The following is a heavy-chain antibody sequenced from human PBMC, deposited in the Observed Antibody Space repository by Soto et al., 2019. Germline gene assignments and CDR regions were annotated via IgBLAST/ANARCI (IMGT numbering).Heavy chain of an antibody. CDR3: ARIPSVAGTRLSIGY. V-gene: IGHV5-51*03. Sequence: EVQLVQSGAEVKKPGESLKISCKGSGYSFTSYWIGWVRQMPGKGLEWMGIIYPGDSDTRYSPSFQGQVTISADKSISTAYLQWSSLKASDTAMYYCARIPSVAGTRLSIGYWGQGTLVTVSS. J-gene: IGHJ4*02. CDR1: GYSFTSYW. CDR2: IYPGDSDT. D-gene: IGHD6-19*01.